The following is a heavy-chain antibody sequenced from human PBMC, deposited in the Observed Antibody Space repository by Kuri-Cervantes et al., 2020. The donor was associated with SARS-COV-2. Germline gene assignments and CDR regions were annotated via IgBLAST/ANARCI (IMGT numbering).Heavy chain of an antibody. J-gene: IGHJ4*02. CDR3: VRERDGFDY. CDR2: ISGGGRTI. Sequence: LSLTCAVSGFSFRCYEMNWVRQAPGKGLEWVSYISGGGRTIYHADSVKGRFTISSDNSKNTLYLQMNSLRAEDTAVDYCVRERDGFDYWGQGTLVTVSS. CDR1: GFSFRCYE. V-gene: IGHV3-48*03.